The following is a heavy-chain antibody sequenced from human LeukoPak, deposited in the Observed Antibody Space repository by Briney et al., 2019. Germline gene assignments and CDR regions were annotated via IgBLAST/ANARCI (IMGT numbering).Heavy chain of an antibody. CDR3: ARDAFQGSSWSNWFDS. CDR2: INANTGST. CDR1: GYTFNTNG. V-gene: IGHV1-18*01. Sequence: ASVKVSCKASGYTFNTNGLNWVRQAPGQGLQWMGWINANTGSTNYAQIFQGRVTMTTDTSTNTAYLELTSLTSDDTAIYCARDAFQGSSWSNWFDSWGQGTLVTVSS. D-gene: IGHD6-13*01. J-gene: IGHJ5*01.